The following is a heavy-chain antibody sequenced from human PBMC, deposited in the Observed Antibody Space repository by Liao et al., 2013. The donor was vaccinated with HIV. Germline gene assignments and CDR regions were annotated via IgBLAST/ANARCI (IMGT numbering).Heavy chain of an antibody. CDR2: MFYTGNT. J-gene: IGHJ6*03. CDR3: ARGPYYYYYMDV. Sequence: QLQLQESGAGVVKPSQTLSLICVVSGGSVSSGGSFWSWIRQPPGKGLEWIGSMFYTGNTFYNPSLKSRVTMSVDTSKNQFSLKLSSVTAADTAVYYCARGPYYYYYMDVWGKGTTVTVSS. CDR1: GGSVSSGGSF. V-gene: IGHV4-39*07.